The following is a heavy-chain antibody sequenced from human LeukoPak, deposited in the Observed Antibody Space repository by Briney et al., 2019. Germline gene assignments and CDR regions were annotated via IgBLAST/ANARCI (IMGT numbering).Heavy chain of an antibody. V-gene: IGHV3-21*01. Sequence: PGGSLRLSCGACGFTFRSYSMKWVREARGKGVEGVSSINSSSSYIYYADSVKGRFTISRDNAKNSLYLQMNSLRAEDTAVYYCARDSFPIDVWGKGTPVTVSS. CDR1: GFTFRSYS. CDR2: INSSSSYI. J-gene: IGHJ6*03. CDR3: ARDSFPIDV.